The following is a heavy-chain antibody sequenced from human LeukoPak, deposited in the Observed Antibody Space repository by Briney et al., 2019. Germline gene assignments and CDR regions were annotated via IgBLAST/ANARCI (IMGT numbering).Heavy chain of an antibody. J-gene: IGHJ6*03. CDR2: IRYDGSNK. Sequence: PGGSLRLSCAASGFTFSSYGMHWVRQAPGKGLEWVAFIRYDGSNKYYADSVKGRFTISRDNSKNTLYLQMNSLRAEDTAIYYCAKNADRGAYCRGGSCYPYYYYYMDVWGTGTTVTISS. V-gene: IGHV3-30*02. CDR3: AKNADRGAYCRGGSCYPYYYYYMDV. CDR1: GFTFSSYG. D-gene: IGHD2-15*01.